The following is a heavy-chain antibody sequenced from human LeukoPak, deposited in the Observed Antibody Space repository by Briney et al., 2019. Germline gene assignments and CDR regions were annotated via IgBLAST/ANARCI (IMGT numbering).Heavy chain of an antibody. J-gene: IGHJ3*02. V-gene: IGHV4-4*02. CDR2: IYQSGGT. Sequence: PSGTLSLTCVVSGGSLGRSNWWSWVRQPPGKGLEWIGEIYQSGGTNYNPSLKSRVAISVDTSKNQFSLKLSSVTAADTAVYFCARSVSGGYGAFDIWGQGTMVTVSS. D-gene: IGHD1-26*01. CDR1: GGSLGRSNW. CDR3: ARSVSGGYGAFDI.